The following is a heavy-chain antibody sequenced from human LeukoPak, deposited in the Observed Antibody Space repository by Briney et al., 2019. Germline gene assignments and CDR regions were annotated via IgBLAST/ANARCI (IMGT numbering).Heavy chain of an antibody. J-gene: IGHJ4*02. CDR3: ASVGPYLGYCSGGSCALDY. Sequence: ASVKVSCKASGYTFAGYFMHWVRQAPGQGLEWMGWINPNSGGTNYAQKFRGRVTMTRDTSISTAYMELSRLRSDDTAVYYCASVGPYLGYCSGGSCALDYWGQGTLVTVSS. CDR1: GYTFAGYF. V-gene: IGHV1-2*02. CDR2: INPNSGGT. D-gene: IGHD2-15*01.